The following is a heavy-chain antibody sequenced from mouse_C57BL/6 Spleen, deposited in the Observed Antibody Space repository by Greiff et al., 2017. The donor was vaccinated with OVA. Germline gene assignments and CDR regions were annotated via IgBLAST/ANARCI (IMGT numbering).Heavy chain of an antibody. CDR3: ARERSNYGLDY. Sequence: QVQLQQSGAELVMPGASVKLSCKASGYTFTSYWMHWVKQRPGQGLEWIGEIDPSDSYTNYNQKFKGKSTLTVDKSSSTAYMQLSSLTSEDSAVYYCARERSNYGLDYWGQGTTLTVSS. V-gene: IGHV1-69*01. CDR1: GYTFTSYW. J-gene: IGHJ2*01. CDR2: IDPSDSYT. D-gene: IGHD2-5*01.